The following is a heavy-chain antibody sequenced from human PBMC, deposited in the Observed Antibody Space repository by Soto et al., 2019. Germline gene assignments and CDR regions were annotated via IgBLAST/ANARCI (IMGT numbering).Heavy chain of an antibody. Sequence: PSETLSLTCTVSGGSISSYYWSWIRQPPGKGLEWIGYIYYSGSTNYNPSLKSRVTISVDTSKNQFSLKLSSVTAADTAVYYCARDKSPWVLEYWGQGTLVTVSS. CDR1: GGSISSYY. CDR3: ARDKSPWVLEY. CDR2: IYYSGST. J-gene: IGHJ4*02. D-gene: IGHD1-1*01. V-gene: IGHV4-59*01.